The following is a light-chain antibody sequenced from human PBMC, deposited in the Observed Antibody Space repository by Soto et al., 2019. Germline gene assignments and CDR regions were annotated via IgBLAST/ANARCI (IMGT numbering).Light chain of an antibody. CDR1: QSISSNY. V-gene: IGKV3-20*01. CDR2: GAS. Sequence: EIVLTQSPGTLSMSPGERATLSCRASQSISSNYLAWYQQKPGQAPRLLIYGASSRATGIPDRFSGSGSGTDFTLTISRLEAEDFAVYYCQQYGSSPRTFGQGTKVGFK. J-gene: IGKJ1*01. CDR3: QQYGSSPRT.